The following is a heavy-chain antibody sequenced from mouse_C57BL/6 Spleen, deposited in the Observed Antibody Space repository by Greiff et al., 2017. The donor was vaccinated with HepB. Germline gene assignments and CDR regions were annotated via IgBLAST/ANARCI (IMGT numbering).Heavy chain of an antibody. J-gene: IGHJ1*03. CDR2: IDPETGGT. Sequence: VQLQQSGAELVRPGASVTLSCKASGYTFTDYEMHWVKQTPLHGLEWIGAIDPETGGTAYNQKFKGKAILTADKSSSTAYMELRSLTSEDSAVYYCTRDYYGSSYRYVDVWGTGTTVTVSS. CDR3: TRDYYGSSYRYVDV. CDR1: GYTFTDYE. D-gene: IGHD1-1*01. V-gene: IGHV1-15*01.